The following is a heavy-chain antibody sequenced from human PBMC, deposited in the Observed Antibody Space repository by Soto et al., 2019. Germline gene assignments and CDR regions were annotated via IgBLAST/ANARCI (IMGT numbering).Heavy chain of an antibody. J-gene: IGHJ4*02. Sequence: EVQLVESGGGLVQPGGSLRLSCAASGFPLSSHWMTWVRQAPGEGLEWVAYIKQDGSEKYYVDSVMGRFTMSRDNTQSSLSLQMNTLRVEDSAVYYCARITSPGYFDSWGQGTLVTVSS. D-gene: IGHD1-20*01. CDR3: ARITSPGYFDS. CDR2: IKQDGSEK. V-gene: IGHV3-7*05. CDR1: GFPLSSHW.